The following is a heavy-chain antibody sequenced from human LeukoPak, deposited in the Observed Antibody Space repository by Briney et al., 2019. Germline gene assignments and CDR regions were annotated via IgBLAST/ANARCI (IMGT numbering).Heavy chain of an antibody. CDR3: ARGLATNDWSDAFDI. D-gene: IGHD2-21*01. J-gene: IGHJ3*02. CDR2: MYYSGST. Sequence: PSETLSLTCTVSGYSISSGDYPWSWIRQPPGKGLEWIGYMYYSGSTYSNLSLKSRVTISVDTSKNQFSLKLSSVTAADTAVYYCARGLATNDWSDAFDIWAQGTMVTVSS. V-gene: IGHV4-30-4*07. CDR1: GYSISSGDYP.